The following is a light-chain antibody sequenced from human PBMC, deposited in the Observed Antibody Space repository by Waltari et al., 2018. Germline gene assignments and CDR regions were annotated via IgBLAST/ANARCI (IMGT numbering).Light chain of an antibody. CDR3: SSYAGSNNLGV. CDR1: SSDVGGYNY. CDR2: EVS. V-gene: IGLV2-8*01. Sequence: QSALTQPPSASGSPGQSVTISCTGTSSDVGGYNYVSWYQQHPGKAPKFMIYEVSKRPPGVPDRFSGYKSGNTASLTGSGLQAEDEADYYCSSYAGSNNLGVFGTGTKVTFL. J-gene: IGLJ1*01.